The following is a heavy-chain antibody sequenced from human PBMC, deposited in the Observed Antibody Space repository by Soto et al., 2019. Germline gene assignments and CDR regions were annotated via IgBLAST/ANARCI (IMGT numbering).Heavy chain of an antibody. V-gene: IGHV4-59*01. J-gene: IGHJ4*02. CDR1: GGSITYYY. D-gene: IGHD1-1*01. Sequence: SETLSLTCTVSGGSITYYYWSWLRQPPGKGLEWIGYIYYSGSTNYNPSLKSRVTISVDTSKNQFSLKMSSVTAADTAVYYCARLATRYYFDYWGQGTLVTVSS. CDR3: ARLATRYYFDY. CDR2: IYYSGST.